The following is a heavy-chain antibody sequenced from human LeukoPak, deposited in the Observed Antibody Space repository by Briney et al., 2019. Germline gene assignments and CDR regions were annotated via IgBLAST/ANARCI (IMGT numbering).Heavy chain of an antibody. V-gene: IGHV3-23*01. CDR2: ISGSGGST. CDR3: AKDLGITIFGVVQDAFDI. D-gene: IGHD3-3*01. Sequence: WGSLRLSCAASGFTFSSYAMSWVRQAPGKGLEWVSAISGSGGSTYYADSVKGRFTISRDNSKNTLYLQMNSLRAEDTAVYYCAKDLGITIFGVVQDAFDIWGQGTMVTVSS. J-gene: IGHJ3*02. CDR1: GFTFSSYA.